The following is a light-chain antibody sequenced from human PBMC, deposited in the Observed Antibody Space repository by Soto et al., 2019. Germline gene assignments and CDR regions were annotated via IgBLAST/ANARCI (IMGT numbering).Light chain of an antibody. CDR2: AAS. CDR1: QGISKS. V-gene: IGKV1-27*01. CDR3: QKYNSAPLT. Sequence: DNKITQSPSSLSASFGDRFLFTCRARQGISKSLAWYQQKPGKVPKLLIYAASTLESGVPSRFSGSGSGTDFTLTISSLQPEDVATYYCQKYNSAPLTSAGGTKVDI. J-gene: IGKJ4*01.